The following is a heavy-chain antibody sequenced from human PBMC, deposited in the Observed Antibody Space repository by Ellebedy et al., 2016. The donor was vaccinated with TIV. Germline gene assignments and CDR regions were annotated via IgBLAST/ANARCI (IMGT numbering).Heavy chain of an antibody. Sequence: PGGSLRLSCAASGFTFSSYWMSWVRQAPGKGLEWVASIQQGGSEKRYVDSVKGRFTISRDDVQNSLYLQMSSLRAEDTAVYYCARDRIVGATSYGYWGQGALVTVSS. CDR1: GFTFSSYW. CDR2: IQQGGSEK. D-gene: IGHD1-26*01. J-gene: IGHJ4*02. CDR3: ARDRIVGATSYGY. V-gene: IGHV3-7*01.